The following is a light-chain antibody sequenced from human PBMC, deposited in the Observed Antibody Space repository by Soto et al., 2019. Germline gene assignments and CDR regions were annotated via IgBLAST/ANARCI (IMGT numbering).Light chain of an antibody. CDR2: QVT. Sequence: QSVLTQPASVSGSPGQSITISCTGTSSDIGGYYYVSWYQHHPGKAPKLLIYQVTNRPSGVSNRFSGSKSGNTASPTISGLQADDEADYYCTSYSSSDIFYVFGTGTKVTVL. J-gene: IGLJ1*01. V-gene: IGLV2-14*01. CDR1: SSDIGGYYY. CDR3: TSYSSSDIFYV.